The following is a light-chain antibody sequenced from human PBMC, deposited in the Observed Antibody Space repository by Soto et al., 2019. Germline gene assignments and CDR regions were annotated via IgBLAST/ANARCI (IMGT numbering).Light chain of an antibody. CDR1: SSNIGAGYD. V-gene: IGLV1-40*01. J-gene: IGLJ3*02. CDR2: GNS. Sequence: QSVLTPPPSVSGAPGQRVTISCTGSSSNIGAGYDVHWYQQLPGTAPKLLIYGNSNRPSGVPDRFSGSKSGTSASLAITGRQAEDEADYYCQSYDSSLSGWVFGGGTKVTVL. CDR3: QSYDSSLSGWV.